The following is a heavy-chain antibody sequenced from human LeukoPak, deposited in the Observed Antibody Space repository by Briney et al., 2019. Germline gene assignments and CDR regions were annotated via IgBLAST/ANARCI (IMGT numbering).Heavy chain of an antibody. Sequence: ASVKVSCTATGYTFTSYGSSWVRQAPGQGLEWMGWVSPYNGYTNSAQTLQGRLTMTTDTSTNTAFMELRSLRSDDTATYYCARDDALQWFGEYYYYYGMDVWGQGTTVTVSS. CDR2: VSPYNGYT. CDR1: GYTFTSYG. J-gene: IGHJ6*02. D-gene: IGHD3-10*01. V-gene: IGHV1-18*01. CDR3: ARDDALQWFGEYYYYYGMDV.